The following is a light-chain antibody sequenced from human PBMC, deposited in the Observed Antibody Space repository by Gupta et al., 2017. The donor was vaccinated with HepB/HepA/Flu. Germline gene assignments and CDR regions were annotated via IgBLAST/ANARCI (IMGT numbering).Light chain of an antibody. CDR1: GHSSYA. V-gene: IGLV4-69*01. J-gene: IGLJ2*01. CDR3: QTWGSGIPVV. CDR2: VNSDGSH. Sequence: GHSSYAIAWHQQQPEKGPRYLMKVNSDGSHSKGDGIPDRFSGSSSGAERYLTISSLQSEDEADYYCQTWGSGIPVVFGGGTKLTVL.